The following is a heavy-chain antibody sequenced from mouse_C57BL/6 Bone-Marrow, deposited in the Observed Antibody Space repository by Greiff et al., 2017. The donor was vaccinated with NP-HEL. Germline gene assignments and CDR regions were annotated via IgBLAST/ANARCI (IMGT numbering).Heavy chain of an antibody. CDR2: INHDGSST. V-gene: IGHV5-16*01. Sequence: EVKLVESEGGLVQPGSSMKLSCTASGFTFSDYYMAWVRQVPEKGLEWVANINHDGSSTYYLDSLKSRFIISRDNAKNILYMQMISLMSEDTATYYCARESYGYDGPYAMDYWGQGTSVTVSS. CDR3: ARESYGYDGPYAMDY. CDR1: GFTFSDYY. D-gene: IGHD2-2*01. J-gene: IGHJ4*01.